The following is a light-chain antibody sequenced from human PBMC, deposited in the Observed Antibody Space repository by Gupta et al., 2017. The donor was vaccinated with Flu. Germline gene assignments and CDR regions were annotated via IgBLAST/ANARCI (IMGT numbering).Light chain of an antibody. CDR3: QQYGSSPMYT. CDR1: QNIINNN. V-gene: IGKV3-20*01. Sequence: RATLSCRASQNIINNNLAWYQQRPGQAPRLLIYDASSRATDIPDRFSGSGSGTDFTLTISRLEPEDFASYYCQQYGSSPMYTFGQGTKLEIK. CDR2: DAS. J-gene: IGKJ2*01.